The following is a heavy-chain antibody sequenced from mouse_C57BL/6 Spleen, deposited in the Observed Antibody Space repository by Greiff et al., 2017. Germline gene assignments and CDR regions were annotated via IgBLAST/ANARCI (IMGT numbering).Heavy chain of an antibody. CDR1: GYTFTSYW. J-gene: IGHJ2*01. Sequence: QVQLQQPGTELVKPGASVKLSCKASGYTFTSYWMHWVKQRPGQGLEWIGNINPSNGGTNYNEKFKSKATLTVDKSSSTAYMQLSSLTSEDSAVYYCARLRENDYDMGWPFDYWGQGTTLTVSS. D-gene: IGHD2-4*01. CDR3: ARLRENDYDMGWPFDY. CDR2: INPSNGGT. V-gene: IGHV1-53*01.